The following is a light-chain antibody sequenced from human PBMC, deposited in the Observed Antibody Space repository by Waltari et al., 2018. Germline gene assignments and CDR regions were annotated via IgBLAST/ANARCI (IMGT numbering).Light chain of an antibody. CDR1: PSILYSSSNKNN. CDR3: QQYYTTPRT. V-gene: IGKV4-1*01. Sequence: DIVMTQSPDTLAVSLGERATMNCKSSPSILYSSSNKNNLTWFQHKPGQPPKMLIYWASTRKPGVPDRFIGSGSGTDFTLTISSLQTEDVAVYYCQQYYTTPRTFGQGTKVEIK. J-gene: IGKJ1*01. CDR2: WAS.